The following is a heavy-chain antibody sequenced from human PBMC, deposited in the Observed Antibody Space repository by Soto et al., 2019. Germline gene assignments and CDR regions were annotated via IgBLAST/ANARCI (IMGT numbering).Heavy chain of an antibody. D-gene: IGHD3-3*01. V-gene: IGHV3-74*01. CDR1: GFSVKRYW. Sequence: PGGSLRLSCGASGFSVKRYWMHWVRQAPGKGLVWLSRFGGDENYTDYADSVRGRFTISRDIAKNTIYLQMNSLRAEDTAVYYCGKGKELGVVRYGLDAWGQGTMVTVSS. CDR2: FGGDENYT. CDR3: GKGKELGVVRYGLDA. J-gene: IGHJ6*02.